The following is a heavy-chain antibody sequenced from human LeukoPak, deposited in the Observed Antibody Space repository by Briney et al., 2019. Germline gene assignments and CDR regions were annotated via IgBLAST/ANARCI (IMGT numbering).Heavy chain of an antibody. J-gene: IGHJ3*02. Sequence: ASVKVSCKASGYTFTSYGISWVRQAPGQGLEWMGWINPNSGGTNYAQKFQGRVTMTRDTSISTAYMELSRLRSDDTAVYYCAREAGLLWFGELYPDDAFDIWGQGTMVTVSS. CDR3: AREAGLLWFGELYPDDAFDI. CDR1: GYTFTSYG. D-gene: IGHD3-10*01. CDR2: INPNSGGT. V-gene: IGHV1-2*02.